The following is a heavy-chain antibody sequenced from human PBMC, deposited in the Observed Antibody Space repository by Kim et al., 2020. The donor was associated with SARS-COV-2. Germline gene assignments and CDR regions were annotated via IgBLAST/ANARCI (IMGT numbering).Heavy chain of an antibody. Sequence: DSVKGRFTTSRDNAKTSLYLQMNSLRAEDTAVYYCAATWDYDYVWGSYRIWGQVTMVTVSS. J-gene: IGHJ3*02. D-gene: IGHD3-16*02. CDR3: AATWDYDYVWGSYRI. V-gene: IGHV3-7*01.